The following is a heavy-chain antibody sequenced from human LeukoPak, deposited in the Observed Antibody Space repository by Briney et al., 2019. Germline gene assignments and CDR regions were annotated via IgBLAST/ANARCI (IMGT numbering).Heavy chain of an antibody. CDR2: VSTYNGYT. D-gene: IGHD6-6*01. CDR1: GYTFTSYG. CDR3: ARYVAARRYFDY. J-gene: IGHJ4*02. Sequence: GASLKVSCKASGYTFTSYGISWVRQAPGQGLEWMGWVSTYNGYTYYAQNFQGRVTMTTDSSTSTANMEVRSLRSDDTAVYYCARYVAARRYFDYWGRGTLVTVSS. V-gene: IGHV1-18*01.